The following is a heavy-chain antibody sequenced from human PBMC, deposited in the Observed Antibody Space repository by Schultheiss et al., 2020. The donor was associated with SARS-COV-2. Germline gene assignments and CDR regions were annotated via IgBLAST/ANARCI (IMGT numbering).Heavy chain of an antibody. Sequence: GGSLRLSCAASGFTFDDYAMHWVRQAPGKGLEWVSGISWNSGSIGYADSVKGRFTISRDNSKNTLYLQMNSLRAEDTALYYCAKNIGGMTAAGSFDYWGQGTLVTVSS. CDR3: AKNIGGMTAAGSFDY. V-gene: IGHV3-9*01. D-gene: IGHD6-13*01. CDR2: ISWNSGSI. J-gene: IGHJ4*02. CDR1: GFTFDDYA.